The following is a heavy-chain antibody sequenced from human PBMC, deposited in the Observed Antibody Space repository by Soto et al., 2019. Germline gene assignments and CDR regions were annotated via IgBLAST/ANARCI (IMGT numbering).Heavy chain of an antibody. CDR3: ARSSSSSSSYYYYGMDV. D-gene: IGHD6-6*01. CDR1: GFTFSSYW. CDR2: IKQDGSEK. V-gene: IGHV3-7*05. J-gene: IGHJ6*02. Sequence: EVQLVESGGGLVQPGGSLRLSCAASGFTFSSYWMIWVRQAPGKGLEWVANIKQDGSEKYYVDSVKGRFTISRDNAKNSLYLQMNSLRAEDTAVYYCARSSSSSSSYYYYGMDVWGQGTTVTVSS.